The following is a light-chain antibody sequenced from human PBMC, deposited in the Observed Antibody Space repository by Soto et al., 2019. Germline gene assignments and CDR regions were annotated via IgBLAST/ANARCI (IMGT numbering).Light chain of an antibody. CDR3: QQYNKWPLT. CDR1: ETIHSN. Sequence: EIVKTQSSATLSVSPGERATLSCRASETIHSNLAWYQQKPGQAPRLLIYGALSRATGVPARFSGSGSGTEFTLTITSLQSEDFAVYYCQQYNKWPLTFGGGTKVEIK. V-gene: IGKV3-15*01. CDR2: GAL. J-gene: IGKJ4*01.